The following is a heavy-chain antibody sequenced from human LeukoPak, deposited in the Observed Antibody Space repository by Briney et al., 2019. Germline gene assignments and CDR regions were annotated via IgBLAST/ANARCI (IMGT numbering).Heavy chain of an antibody. Sequence: ASVKVSCKASGYTSTGYYMHWVRQAPGQGLEWMGWINPNSGGTNYGQKFQGRVTMTRDTSISTAYMEVSRLRSDDTAVYYCARGDTAIVSPLDYWGQGTLVTVSS. V-gene: IGHV1-2*02. J-gene: IGHJ4*02. D-gene: IGHD5-18*01. CDR1: GYTSTGYY. CDR2: INPNSGGT. CDR3: ARGDTAIVSPLDY.